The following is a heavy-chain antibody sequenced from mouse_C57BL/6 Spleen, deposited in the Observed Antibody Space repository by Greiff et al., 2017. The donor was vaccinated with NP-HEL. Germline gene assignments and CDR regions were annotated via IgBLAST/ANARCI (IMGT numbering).Heavy chain of an antibody. CDR3: KRTYYSNYYAMDY. CDR1: GYTFTDYE. J-gene: IGHJ4*01. D-gene: IGHD2-5*01. Sequence: VQLQQSGAELVRPGASVTLSCKASGYTFTDYEMHWVKQTPVHGLEWIGAIDPETGGTAYNQKFKGKAILTADKSSSTAYMELRSLTSEDSAVYYCKRTYYSNYYAMDYWGQGTSVTVSS. CDR2: IDPETGGT. V-gene: IGHV1-15*01.